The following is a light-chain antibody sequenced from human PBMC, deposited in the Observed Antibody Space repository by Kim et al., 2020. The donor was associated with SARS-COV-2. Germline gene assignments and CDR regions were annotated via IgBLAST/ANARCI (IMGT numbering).Light chain of an antibody. V-gene: IGKV1-12*01. CDR1: QAISDW. CDR2: EAS. Sequence: GDRVTITCRASQAISDWLAWYQQKPGKAPKLLIYEASSLQSGVPSRFSGSGYGTDFTLTISSLQPEDFATYYCQQTDSFPWTFGQGTKV. CDR3: QQTDSFPWT. J-gene: IGKJ1*01.